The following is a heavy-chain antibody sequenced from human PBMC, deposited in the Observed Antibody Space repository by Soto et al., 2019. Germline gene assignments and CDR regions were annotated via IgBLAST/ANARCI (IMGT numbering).Heavy chain of an antibody. J-gene: IGHJ4*02. Sequence: PGGSLRLSCAASGFTFSSYAMSWVRQAPGKGLEWVSAISGSGGSTYYADSVKGRFTISRDNSKNTLYLQMNSLRAEDTAVYYCVRTRSRFLEWLSAHFDYWGQGTLVTVSS. CDR3: VRTRSRFLEWLSAHFDY. V-gene: IGHV3-23*01. CDR1: GFTFSSYA. CDR2: ISGSGGST. D-gene: IGHD3-3*01.